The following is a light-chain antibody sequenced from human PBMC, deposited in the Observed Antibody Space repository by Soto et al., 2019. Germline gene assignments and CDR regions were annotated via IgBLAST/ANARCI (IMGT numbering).Light chain of an antibody. V-gene: IGLV1-40*01. CDR2: GNS. CDR1: SSNIGAGYD. CDR3: CSYAGTNTFV. J-gene: IGLJ1*01. Sequence: QSVLTQPPSVSGAPGQRVTISCTGSSSNIGAGYDVHWYQQLPGTAPKLLIYGNSNRPSGVPDRFSGSKSANTASLTISGLQTEDEADYYCCSYAGTNTFVFGTGTKLTVL.